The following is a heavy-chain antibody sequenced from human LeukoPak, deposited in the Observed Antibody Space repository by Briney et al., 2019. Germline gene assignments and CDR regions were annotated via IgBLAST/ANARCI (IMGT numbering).Heavy chain of an antibody. D-gene: IGHD3-16*01. V-gene: IGHV3-48*03. CDR1: GFTFSNYE. CDR2: ISSSGSTI. Sequence: GGSLRLSCAASGFTFSNYEMNWVRQAPGKGLEWVSYISSSGSTIYYADSMKGRFTISRDNAKNSLYLRMNSLRAEDTATYYCARCPRGSPFDYWGQGTLVTVSS. CDR3: ARCPRGSPFDY. J-gene: IGHJ4*02.